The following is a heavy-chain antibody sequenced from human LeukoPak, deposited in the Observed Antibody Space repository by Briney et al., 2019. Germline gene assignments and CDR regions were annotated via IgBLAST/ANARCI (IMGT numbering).Heavy chain of an antibody. V-gene: IGHV3-23*01. CDR3: AKGSAVAGPGKYYFDY. Sequence: GGSLRLSCAASGLTFSSYAMSWVRHAPGKGLDWVSVITGSGGNTYYADSVKGRFTISRDNSNNTLYLQMNSLRAEDTAVYYCAKGSAVAGPGKYYFDYWGQGTLVTVSS. J-gene: IGHJ4*02. CDR2: ITGSGGNT. CDR1: GLTFSSYA. D-gene: IGHD6-19*01.